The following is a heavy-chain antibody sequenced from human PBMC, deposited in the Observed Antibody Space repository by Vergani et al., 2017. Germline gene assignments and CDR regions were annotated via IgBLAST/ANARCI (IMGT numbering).Heavy chain of an antibody. V-gene: IGHV1-69*04. CDR1: GGTFSSYA. Sequence: QVQLVQSGAEVKKPGSSVKVSCKASGGTFSSYAISWVRQAPGQGLEWMGRIIPILGIANYAQKFQGRVTITADKSTSTAYMELSSLRSEDTAVYYCAGVGAAAGPYWYIDLWGRGTLVTVSS. D-gene: IGHD6-13*01. CDR2: IIPILGIA. J-gene: IGHJ2*01. CDR3: AGVGAAAGPYWYIDL.